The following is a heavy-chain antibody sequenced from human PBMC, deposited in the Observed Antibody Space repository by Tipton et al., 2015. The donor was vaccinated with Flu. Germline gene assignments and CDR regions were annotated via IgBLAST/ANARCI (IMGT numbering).Heavy chain of an antibody. CDR2: INHSGST. CDR1: GGSFSGYY. D-gene: IGHD2-2*01. J-gene: IGHJ3*01. CDR3: ARSLEDQLEAFDV. Sequence: TLSLTCAVYGGSFSGYYWSWIRQPPGKGLEWIGEINHSGSTNYNPSLKSRVTISADTSKNQFSLKLSSVTAADTAVYYCARSLEDQLEAFDVWGQGTTVTVSS. V-gene: IGHV4-34*01.